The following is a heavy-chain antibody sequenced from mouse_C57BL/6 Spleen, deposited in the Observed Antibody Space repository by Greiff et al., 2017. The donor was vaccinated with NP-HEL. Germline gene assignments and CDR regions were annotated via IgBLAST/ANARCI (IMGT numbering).Heavy chain of an antibody. Sequence: EVKLMESGAELVRPGASVKLSCTASGFNIKDDYMHWVKQRPEQGLEWIGWIDPENGDTEYASKFQGKATITADTSSNTAYLQLSSLTSEDTAVYYCTTMWDVDVWGKGTTVTVSS. CDR1: GFNIKDDY. V-gene: IGHV14-4*01. CDR2: IDPENGDT. J-gene: IGHJ1*03. CDR3: TTMWDVDV.